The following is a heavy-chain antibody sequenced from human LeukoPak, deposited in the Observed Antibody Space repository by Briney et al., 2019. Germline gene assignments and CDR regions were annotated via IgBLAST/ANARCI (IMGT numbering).Heavy chain of an antibody. J-gene: IGHJ4*02. V-gene: IGHV3-33*05. CDR1: GFTFSSYG. D-gene: IGHD6-13*01. CDR3: AAGHFAGVDY. Sequence: PGRSLRLSCAASGFTFSSYGMHWVRQAPGKGLEWVAVVSQDGKNKYYVDSAKGRFTTSRDNSKNTVYLQMDSLRREDTAVYYCAAGHFAGVDYWGQGTLVTVSS. CDR2: VSQDGKNK.